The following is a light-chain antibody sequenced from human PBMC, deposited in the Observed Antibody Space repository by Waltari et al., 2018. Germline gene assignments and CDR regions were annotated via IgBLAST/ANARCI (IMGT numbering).Light chain of an antibody. CDR2: RDN. J-gene: IGLJ3*02. CDR3: YSVSANSWV. V-gene: IGLV3-27*01. CDR1: VPAKKY. Sequence: SYELTQPSSVSLSPGQTANTTCSGHVPAKKYGRWLQQKPGQAPMLLIYRDNARPPGIPERFSGSSSGTTVTLTISGAHVEDEADYYCYSVSANSWVFGGGTRLTVL.